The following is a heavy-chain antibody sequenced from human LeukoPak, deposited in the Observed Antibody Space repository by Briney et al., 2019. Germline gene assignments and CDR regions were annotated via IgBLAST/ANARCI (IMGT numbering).Heavy chain of an antibody. CDR2: MNPNSGNT. CDR1: GYTFTSYY. J-gene: IGHJ6*03. Sequence: ASVKVSCKTSGYTFTSYYMHWVRQATGQGLEWMGWMNPNSGNTGYAQKFQGRVTITRNTSISTAYMELSSLRSEDTAVYYCARGLGTVISRYMDVWGKGTTVTVSS. D-gene: IGHD4-17*01. V-gene: IGHV1-8*03. CDR3: ARGLGTVISRYMDV.